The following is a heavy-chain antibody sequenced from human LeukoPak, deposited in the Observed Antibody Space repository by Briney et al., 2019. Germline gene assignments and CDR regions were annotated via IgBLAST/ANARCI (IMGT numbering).Heavy chain of an antibody. CDR1: GFTFSSYN. CDR2: ITSSSSTI. Sequence: GGSLRLSCAASGFTFSSYNMKWVRQAPGKGLEWVSYITSSSSTIYYADSVKGRFTISRDNAKNSLYLQMNSLRDEDTAVYYCARVVGLVPDYYSDYWGQGTLVTVSS. CDR3: ARVVGLVPDYYSDY. D-gene: IGHD2-15*01. V-gene: IGHV3-48*02. J-gene: IGHJ4*02.